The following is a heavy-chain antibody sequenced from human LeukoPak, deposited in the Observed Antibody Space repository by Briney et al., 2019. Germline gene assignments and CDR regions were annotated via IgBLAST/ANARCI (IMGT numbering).Heavy chain of an antibody. V-gene: IGHV3-23*01. Sequence: GGSVRLSCAASGFTFSSYAMSWVRQAPGKGLEWVSGISGSGGNTYYVDSVKGRFTISRDNSKNTVDLQMNSLRAEDTAVYYCAKDRNGQQLVSWLDPWGQGILVIVSS. CDR1: GFTFSSYA. J-gene: IGHJ5*02. D-gene: IGHD6-13*01. CDR2: ISGSGGNT. CDR3: AKDRNGQQLVSWLDP.